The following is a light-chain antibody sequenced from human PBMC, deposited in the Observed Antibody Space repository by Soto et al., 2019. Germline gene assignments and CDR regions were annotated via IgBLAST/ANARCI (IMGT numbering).Light chain of an antibody. J-gene: IGLJ3*02. Sequence: QSVLTQPPSVSGAPGQRVTLSCTGSSSNIGAGYDVHWYQQLPGTAPKLLIYGNSNRPSGVPDRFSGSKSGTSASLAITGFRAEDEADYYCQSYDSSLSGWVFGGGTKLTVL. CDR3: QSYDSSLSGWV. V-gene: IGLV1-40*01. CDR2: GNS. CDR1: SSNIGAGYD.